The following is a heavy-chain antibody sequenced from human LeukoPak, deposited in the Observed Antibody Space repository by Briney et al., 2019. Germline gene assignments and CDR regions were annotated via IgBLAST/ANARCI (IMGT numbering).Heavy chain of an antibody. Sequence: PSETLSLTCAVYGGSFSGYYWSWVCHPPAKGLGWDGEINHSGSTNYNPSLKSRVTISVDTSKDQFPLKLSSVTAADTGVYYCAKLVYYDSSGNPDYWGQGTLVTVSS. D-gene: IGHD3-22*01. J-gene: IGHJ4*02. CDR2: INHSGST. CDR3: AKLVYYDSSGNPDY. V-gene: IGHV4-34*01. CDR1: GGSFSGYY.